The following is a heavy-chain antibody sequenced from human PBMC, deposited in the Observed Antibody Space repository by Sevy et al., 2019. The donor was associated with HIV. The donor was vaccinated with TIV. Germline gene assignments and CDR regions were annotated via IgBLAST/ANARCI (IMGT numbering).Heavy chain of an antibody. J-gene: IGHJ4*02. CDR1: GDSISTRSYY. D-gene: IGHD3-10*01. V-gene: IGHV4-61*02. CDR3: AREEEGTSYFDY. Sequence: SETLSLTCTVSGDSISTRSYYWSWIRQPAGKGLEWIGRNYTSGSTNYNPSLKSRVTISVDTSKNQFSLKLSIVTAADAAVYYCAREEEGTSYFDYWGQGTLVTVSS. CDR2: NYTSGST.